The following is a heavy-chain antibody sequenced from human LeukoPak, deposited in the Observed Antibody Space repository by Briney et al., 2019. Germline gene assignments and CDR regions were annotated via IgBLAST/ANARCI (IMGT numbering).Heavy chain of an antibody. CDR2: ISGRGDTT. Sequence: GGSLRLSCEFAFSDYAVSWVRQAPGKGLEWVSTISGRGDTTYYAGSVRGRFTVSRDNSKNTVFLQMNSLGADDTALYYCAKCLRAGHRPVYTYYYMDVWGKGTTVTVSS. D-gene: IGHD5/OR15-5a*01. CDR1: AFSDYA. CDR3: AKCLRAGHRPVYTYYYMDV. J-gene: IGHJ6*03. V-gene: IGHV3-23*01.